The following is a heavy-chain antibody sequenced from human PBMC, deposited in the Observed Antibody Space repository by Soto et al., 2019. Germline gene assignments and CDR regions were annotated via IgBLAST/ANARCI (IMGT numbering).Heavy chain of an antibody. J-gene: IGHJ5*02. V-gene: IGHV3-74*01. CDR2: SRSDGSTT. CDR1: GVNFRGYW. Sequence: GGTQRLSCGAGGVNFRGYWMLWVRQAPGKGLVWVSRSRSDGSTTSYADSVKGRFTISRDNARNTLYLQMNSLRVEDMAVYYCARSDWFDPWGPGTLVTVSS. CDR3: ARSDWFDP.